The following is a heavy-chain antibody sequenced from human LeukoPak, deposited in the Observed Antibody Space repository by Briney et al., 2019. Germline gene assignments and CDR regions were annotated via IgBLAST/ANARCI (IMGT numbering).Heavy chain of an antibody. CDR3: AKGYCTGASCYVLDS. CDR2: INPSVGST. J-gene: IGHJ4*02. V-gene: IGHV1-46*01. CDR1: GYAFTTNY. D-gene: IGHD2-15*01. Sequence: GASVKVSCKASGYAFTTNYIHWVRQAPGQGLQWMGTINPSVGSTTYGQRLRGRVTMTRDTSTATVYMDLSSLTSEDTAIYYCAKGYCTGASCYVLDSWGQGTLVTVSS.